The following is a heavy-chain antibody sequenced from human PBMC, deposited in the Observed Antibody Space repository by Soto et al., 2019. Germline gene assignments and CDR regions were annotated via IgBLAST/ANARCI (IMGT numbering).Heavy chain of an antibody. CDR3: ARYNKDGSGSLNWYFDL. CDR1: GGTFSSYA. Sequence: QVQLVQSGAEVKKPGSSVKVSCKASGGTFSSYAISWVRQAPGQGLEWMGGIIPIFGTANYAQKFQGRVTITADKSTRTAYMELSSLRSEDTAVYYCARYNKDGSGSLNWYFDLWGRGTLVTVSS. J-gene: IGHJ2*01. D-gene: IGHD3-10*01. CDR2: IIPIFGTA. V-gene: IGHV1-69*06.